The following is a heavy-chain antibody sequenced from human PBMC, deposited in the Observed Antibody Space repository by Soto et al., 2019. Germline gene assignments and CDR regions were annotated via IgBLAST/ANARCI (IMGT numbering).Heavy chain of an antibody. J-gene: IGHJ4*02. V-gene: IGHV1-69*06. Sequence: QVQLVQSGTELKKPGSSVKVSCKASGGTFSTHAISWVQQAPAQGLEWMGGIIPIFGTANNAQKFQGRVTITADKSTCTAYMEVRSLRSEDTAVYYCARGWETVGTTTPFAYWGQGTLVTVSS. CDR2: IIPIFGTA. CDR1: GGTFSTHA. D-gene: IGHD1-26*01. CDR3: ARGWETVGTTTPFAY.